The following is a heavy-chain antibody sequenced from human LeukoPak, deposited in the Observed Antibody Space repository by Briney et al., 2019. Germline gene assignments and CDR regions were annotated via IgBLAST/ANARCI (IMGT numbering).Heavy chain of an antibody. D-gene: IGHD1-26*01. CDR2: LYSDDTT. CDR3: ARGGGYYAIDY. Sequence: PGGSLRLSCAASGFTVNNNYMSWVRQAPGKGLEWVSVLYSDDTTYYADSVKGRFTISRDNSKNTLYLQMNNLRAEDTAVYYCARGGGYYAIDYWGQGTLVTVSS. J-gene: IGHJ4*02. CDR1: GFTVNNNY. V-gene: IGHV3-53*01.